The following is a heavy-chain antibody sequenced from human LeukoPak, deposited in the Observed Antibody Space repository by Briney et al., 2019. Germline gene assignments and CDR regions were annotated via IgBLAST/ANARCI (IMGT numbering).Heavy chain of an antibody. CDR3: ATSAAGDAYYYYGMDV. V-gene: IGHV1-69*04. D-gene: IGHD6-13*01. Sequence: SVKVSCKASGGTFSSYAISWVRQAPGQGLEWMGRIIPILGIANYARKFQGRVTITADKSTSTAYMELSSLRSEDTAVYYCATSAAGDAYYYYGMDVWGQGTTVTVSS. CDR1: GGTFSSYA. J-gene: IGHJ6*02. CDR2: IIPILGIA.